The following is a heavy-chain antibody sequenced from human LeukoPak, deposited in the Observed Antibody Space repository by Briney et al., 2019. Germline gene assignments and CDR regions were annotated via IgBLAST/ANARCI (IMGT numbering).Heavy chain of an antibody. CDR2: ISYDGSNK. V-gene: IGHV3-30*03. D-gene: IGHD6-13*01. J-gene: IGHJ4*02. CDR1: GFTFSSYG. CDR3: APNPAAAAQRGYY. Sequence: PGRSLRLSCAASGFTFSSYGMHWVRQAPGKGLEWVAVISYDGSNKYYADSVKGRFTISRDNSKNTLYLQMNSLRAEDTAVYYCAPNPAAAAQRGYYWGQGTLVTVSS.